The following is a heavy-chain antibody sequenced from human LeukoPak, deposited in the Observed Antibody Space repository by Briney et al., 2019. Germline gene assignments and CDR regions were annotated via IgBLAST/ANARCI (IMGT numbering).Heavy chain of an antibody. CDR2: IYYSGST. CDR3: XXXPYLYAYFDY. V-gene: IGHV4-59*01. D-gene: IGHD2-2*01. CDR1: GGSISSYY. J-gene: IGHJ4*02. Sequence: SETLSLTCTVSGGSISSYYWSWIRQPPGKGLEWIGYIYYSGSTNYNPSLKSRVTISVDTSKNQFSLKLSSVTAADTAVYYCXXXPYLYAYFDYWGQGTLVTVSS.